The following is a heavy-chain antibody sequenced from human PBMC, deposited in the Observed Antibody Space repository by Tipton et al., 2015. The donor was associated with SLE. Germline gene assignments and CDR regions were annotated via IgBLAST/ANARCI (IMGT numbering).Heavy chain of an antibody. CDR3: ARRTSGYAPDY. V-gene: IGHV4-39*07. CDR2: IHYNGNT. Sequence: TLSLTCDVSSGSMSNFRYSWGWIRQPPGKGLEWIGTIHYNGNTYYTPSLKSQVTISVDTSKNQFSLKLSSVTAADTAFYYCARRTSGYAPDYWGQGTLVTVSS. CDR1: SGSMSNFRYS. D-gene: IGHD5-12*01. J-gene: IGHJ4*02.